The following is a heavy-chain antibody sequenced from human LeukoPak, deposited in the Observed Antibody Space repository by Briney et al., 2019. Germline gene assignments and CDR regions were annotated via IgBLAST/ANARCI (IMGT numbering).Heavy chain of an antibody. Sequence: ASVKVSCKVSGYTLTELSMHWVRQAPGKGLEWMGGFDLEDGETIYAQKFQGRVTMTEDTSTDTAYMELSSLRSEDTAVYYCATGLYDSSGYSTTSLGYWGQGTLVTVSS. CDR3: ATGLYDSSGYSTTSLGY. J-gene: IGHJ4*02. D-gene: IGHD3-22*01. CDR2: FDLEDGET. V-gene: IGHV1-24*01. CDR1: GYTLTELS.